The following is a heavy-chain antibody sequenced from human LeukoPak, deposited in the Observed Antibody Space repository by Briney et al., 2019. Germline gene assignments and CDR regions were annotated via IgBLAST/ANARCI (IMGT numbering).Heavy chain of an antibody. D-gene: IGHD5-18*01. J-gene: IGHJ6*02. Sequence: GGSLRLSCAVCGYPFSSCAMHGARQAPGRGREGVTDISYDGCNKYYADSVKGRFTISSDNSKHTLYLQMNSLRAEDTAVYYCAREGLRGYSYGSYYYYYGMDVWGQGTTVTVSS. CDR1: GYPFSSCA. CDR3: AREGLRGYSYGSYYYYYGMDV. V-gene: IGHV3-30-3*01. CDR2: ISYDGCNK.